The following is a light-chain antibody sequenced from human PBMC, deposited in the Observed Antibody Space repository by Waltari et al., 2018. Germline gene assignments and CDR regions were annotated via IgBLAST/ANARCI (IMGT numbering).Light chain of an antibody. CDR1: SGDVGGYKY. CDR3: SSYTSSSTLA. CDR2: DVT. V-gene: IGLV2-14*03. Sequence: QSALTQPASVSGSPGQSITISCTGTSGDVGGYKYVYWYQQHPGKAPKLMIYDVTNRPSGVSNRFSGSKSGNTASLTISGLQAEDEADYYCSSYTSSSTLAFGGGTKLTVL. J-gene: IGLJ2*01.